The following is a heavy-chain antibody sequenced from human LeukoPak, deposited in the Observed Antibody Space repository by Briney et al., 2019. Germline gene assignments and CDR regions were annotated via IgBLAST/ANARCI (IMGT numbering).Heavy chain of an antibody. V-gene: IGHV1-18*01. D-gene: IGHD6-13*01. CDR1: GYTFISHG. Sequence: GASVKVSCKASGYTFISHGISWVRQAAGQGLEWMGWINPYNGNTNYAQRLQGRVTLTTDTSTNTAYMELRSLRSDDTAVYYCARFPLVEKNWFDPWGQGTLVTVSS. J-gene: IGHJ5*02. CDR3: ARFPLVEKNWFDP. CDR2: INPYNGNT.